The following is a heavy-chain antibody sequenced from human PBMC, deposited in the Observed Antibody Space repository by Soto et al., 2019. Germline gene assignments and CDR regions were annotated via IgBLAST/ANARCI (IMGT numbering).Heavy chain of an antibody. CDR1: GYTFTAYW. J-gene: IGHJ4*02. CDR2: IGPGDSET. Sequence: GESLKISCKGSGYTFTAYWIAWVRQMPGKGLEWMGIIGPGDSETRYSPSFPGQVTMSADKSITTAYLQMTSLKASDTAMYYCARYSSGWPYYFDYWGQGTLVTVSS. V-gene: IGHV5-51*01. CDR3: ARYSSGWPYYFDY. D-gene: IGHD6-19*01.